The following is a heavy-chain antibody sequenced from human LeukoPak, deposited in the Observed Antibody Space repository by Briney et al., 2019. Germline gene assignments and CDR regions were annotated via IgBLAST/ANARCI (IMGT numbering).Heavy chain of an antibody. V-gene: IGHV3-23*01. CDR2: ISGSGGAT. CDR3: AKARFPYSSSWYHAFDY. Sequence: GGSLRLSCAASGFTFSSYAMSWVRQAPGKGLEWVSAISGSGGATYYADSVKGRFTISRDNSKNTLYLQMNSLRAEDTAVYYCAKARFPYSSSWYHAFDYWGQGTLVTVSS. CDR1: GFTFSSYA. D-gene: IGHD6-13*01. J-gene: IGHJ4*02.